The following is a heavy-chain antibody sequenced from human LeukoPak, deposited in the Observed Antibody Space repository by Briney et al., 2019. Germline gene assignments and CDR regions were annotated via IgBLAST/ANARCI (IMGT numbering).Heavy chain of an antibody. CDR1: GGSFSGYY. CDR2: INHSGST. V-gene: IGHV4-34*01. D-gene: IGHD2-2*02. CDR3: ARGGGYCSSTSCYTGEYYYYYGMDV. J-gene: IGHJ6*02. Sequence: SETLSLTCAVYGGSFSGYYWSWIRQPPGKGLEWIGEINHSGSTNYNPSLKSRVTISVDTSKNQFSLKLSSVTAADTAVYYCARGGGYCSSTSCYTGEYYYYYGMDVWGQGTTVTVSS.